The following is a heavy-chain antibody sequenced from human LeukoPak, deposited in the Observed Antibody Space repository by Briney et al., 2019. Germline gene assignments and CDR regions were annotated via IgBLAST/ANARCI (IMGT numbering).Heavy chain of an antibody. J-gene: IGHJ4*02. V-gene: IGHV4-39*01. CDR1: GGSISSSSYY. D-gene: IGHD4-17*01. CDR3: ARGGGLYGDYALDY. Sequence: SETLSLTCTVSGGSISSSSYYWGWIRQPPGKGLEWIGSIYYSGSTYYNPSLKSRVTISVDTSKNQFSLKLSSVTAAGTAVYYCARGGGLYGDYALDYWGQGTLVTVSS. CDR2: IYYSGST.